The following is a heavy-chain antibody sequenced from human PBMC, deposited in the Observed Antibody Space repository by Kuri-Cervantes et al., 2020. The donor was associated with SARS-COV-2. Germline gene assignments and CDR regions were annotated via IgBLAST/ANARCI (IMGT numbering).Heavy chain of an antibody. J-gene: IGHJ4*02. V-gene: IGHV4-34*01. CDR2: IYYSGST. D-gene: IGHD1-26*01. CDR3: ARVGARYYFDY. Sequence: GSLRLSCAVYGGSFSGYYWSWIRQPPGKGLEWIGYIYYSGSTNYNPSLKSRVTISVDTSKNQFSLKLSSVTAADTAVYYCARVGARYYFDYWGQGTLVTVSS. CDR1: GGSFSGYY.